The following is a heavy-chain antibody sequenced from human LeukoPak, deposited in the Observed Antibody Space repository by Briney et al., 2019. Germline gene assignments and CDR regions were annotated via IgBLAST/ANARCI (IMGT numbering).Heavy chain of an antibody. J-gene: IGHJ4*02. Sequence: GRSLRLSCAASGFTFSSYAMHWVRQAPGKGLEWVAVISYDGSNKYYADSVKGRFTISRDNSKNTLYLQMNSLRAEDTAVYYCARVADSYGNDYWGQGTLVTVSS. D-gene: IGHD5-18*01. CDR3: ARVADSYGNDY. CDR2: ISYDGSNK. CDR1: GFTFSSYA. V-gene: IGHV3-30-3*01.